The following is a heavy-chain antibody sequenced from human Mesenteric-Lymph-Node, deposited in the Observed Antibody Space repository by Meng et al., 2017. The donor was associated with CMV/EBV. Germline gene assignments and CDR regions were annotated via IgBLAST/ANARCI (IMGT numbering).Heavy chain of an antibody. CDR2: INPKSGGT. D-gene: IGHD3-3*01. J-gene: IGHJ6*02. Sequence: ASVKVSCKASGYTFTGYYIHWVRQAPGQGLEWMGWINPKSGGTNYAQNFQGRVTMTRDTSISTAYMDLSRLRSDGTAVYYCAKVDRAMIFGVPYGMDVWGQGTTVTVSS. CDR3: AKVDRAMIFGVPYGMDV. V-gene: IGHV1-2*02. CDR1: GYTFTGYY.